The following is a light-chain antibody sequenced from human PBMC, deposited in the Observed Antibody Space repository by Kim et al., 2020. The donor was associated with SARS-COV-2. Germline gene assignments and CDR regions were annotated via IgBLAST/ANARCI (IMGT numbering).Light chain of an antibody. V-gene: IGLV6-57*03. Sequence: GKTVTSSGTRSSGSIASNYVQWYQQRPGSAPTTVIYEDNQRPSGVPDRFSGSIDSSSNSASLTISGLKTEDEADYYCQSYDSSSWVFGGGTQLTVL. CDR3: QSYDSSSWV. J-gene: IGLJ3*02. CDR1: SGSIASNY. CDR2: EDN.